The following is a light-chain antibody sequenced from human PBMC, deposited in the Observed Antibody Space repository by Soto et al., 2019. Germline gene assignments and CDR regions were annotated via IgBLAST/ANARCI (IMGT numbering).Light chain of an antibody. V-gene: IGKV3-15*01. CDR3: QQYNNWPYT. CDR2: GAS. CDR1: QSVSSN. Sequence: EIVLTQSPGTLSLSPGERATLSCRASQSVSSNYLAWYQQKPGQAPRLLIYGASTRATGIPARFSGSGSGTEFTLTISSLQSEDFAVYYCQQYNNWPYTFGQGTNLEI. J-gene: IGKJ2*01.